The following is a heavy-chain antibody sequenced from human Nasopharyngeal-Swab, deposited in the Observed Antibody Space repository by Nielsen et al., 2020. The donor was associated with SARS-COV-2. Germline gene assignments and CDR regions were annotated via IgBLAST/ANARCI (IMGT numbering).Heavy chain of an antibody. V-gene: IGHV4-38-2*02. Sequence: SETLSLTCAVSGYSISSGYYWGWIRQPPGKGLEWIGSIYHSGSTYYNPSLKSRVTISVDTSKNQFSLKLSSVTAADTAVYYCARDRSGSYGDAFDIWGQGTMVTVSS. J-gene: IGHJ3*02. D-gene: IGHD1-26*01. CDR3: ARDRSGSYGDAFDI. CDR2: IYHSGST. CDR1: GYSISSGYY.